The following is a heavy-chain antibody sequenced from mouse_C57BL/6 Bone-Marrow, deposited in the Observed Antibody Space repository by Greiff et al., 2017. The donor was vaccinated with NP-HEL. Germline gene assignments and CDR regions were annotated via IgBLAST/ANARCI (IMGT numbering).Heavy chain of an antibody. J-gene: IGHJ1*03. V-gene: IGHV5-9-1*02. Sequence: EVKLVESGEGLVKPGGSLKLSCAASGFTFSSYAMSWVRQTPEKRLEWVAYISSGGDYIYYEDTVKGRFPISRDNARNTLYLQMSSLKSEDTAMYYLTRDREKRRWYFDVWGTGTTVTVSS. CDR1: GFTFSSYA. CDR2: ISSGGDYI. D-gene: IGHD2-12*01. CDR3: TRDREKRRWYFDV.